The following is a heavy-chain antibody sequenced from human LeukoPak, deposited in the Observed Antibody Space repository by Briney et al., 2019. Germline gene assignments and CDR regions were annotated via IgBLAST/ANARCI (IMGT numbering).Heavy chain of an antibody. V-gene: IGHV4-39*01. CDR3: ARVLRQNYYDSSVPGVWFDP. CDR1: GGSISSSSYY. CDR2: IYYTGST. J-gene: IGHJ5*02. Sequence: SETLSLTCTVSGGSISSSSYYWGWIRQPPGKGLEWIGTIYYTGSTYYSPSLKGRVTISVDTSKNQFSLRLNSVTAADTAVYYCARVLRQNYYDSSVPGVWFDPWGQGTLVTVSS. D-gene: IGHD3-22*01.